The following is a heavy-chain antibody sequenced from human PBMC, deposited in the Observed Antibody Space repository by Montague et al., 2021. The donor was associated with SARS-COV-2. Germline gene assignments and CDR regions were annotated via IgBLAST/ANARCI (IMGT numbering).Heavy chain of an antibody. CDR1: GYSLTELP. V-gene: IGHV3-30*01. J-gene: IGHJ4*02. CDR3: ARDVGGYFDY. D-gene: IGHD4-23*01. CDR2: ISYDGSNK. Sequence: SCKVSGYSLTELPMHWVRQAPGKGLEWVAVISYDGSNKYYADSVKGRFTISRDNSKNTLYLQMNSLRAEDTAVYYCARDVGGYFDYWGQGTLATVSS.